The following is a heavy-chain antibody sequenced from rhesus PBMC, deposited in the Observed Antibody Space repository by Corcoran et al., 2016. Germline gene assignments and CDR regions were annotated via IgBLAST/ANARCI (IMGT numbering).Heavy chain of an antibody. Sequence: EVQLVESGGGLAKPGGSLRLSCAASGFTFSDYYMYWVRPAPGKGLEWVSRIRNWCGSTWYAYSWKGRFPISRENAKNTLYFQMNSPRAEDTAVYYCARGVTSSGWYLDYWGQGVLVTVSS. D-gene: IGHD6-31*01. V-gene: IGHV3-178*01. J-gene: IGHJ4*01. CDR3: ARGVTSSGWYLDY. CDR2: IRNWCGST. CDR1: GFTFSDYY.